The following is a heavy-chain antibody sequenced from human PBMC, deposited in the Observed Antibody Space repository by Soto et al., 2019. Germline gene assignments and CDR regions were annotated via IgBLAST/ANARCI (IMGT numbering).Heavy chain of an antibody. CDR2: ISWNSGSI. Sequence: SLRLSCAASGFTFDDYAMHWVRQAPGKGLEWVSGISWNSGSIGYADSVKGRFTISRDNAKNSLYLQMNSLRAEDTALYYCAKDNRGYYYYMDVWGKGTTVTVSS. CDR1: GFTFDDYA. J-gene: IGHJ6*03. CDR3: AKDNRGYYYYMDV. V-gene: IGHV3-9*01.